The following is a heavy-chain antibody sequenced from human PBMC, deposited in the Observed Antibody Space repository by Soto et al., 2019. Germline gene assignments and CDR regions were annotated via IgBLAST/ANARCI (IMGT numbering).Heavy chain of an antibody. Sequence: QVQLVQSGAEVKKPGASVKVSCKASGYTFTSYGISWVRQAPGQGLEWMGWISAYNGNTNYAQKLQGRVTMTTDTSTSPAYMELRSLRSDDTAVYYCARDGGLGENYYYYGMDVWGQGTTVTVSS. CDR1: GYTFTSYG. D-gene: IGHD2-15*01. J-gene: IGHJ6*02. CDR3: ARDGGLGENYYYYGMDV. V-gene: IGHV1-18*01. CDR2: ISAYNGNT.